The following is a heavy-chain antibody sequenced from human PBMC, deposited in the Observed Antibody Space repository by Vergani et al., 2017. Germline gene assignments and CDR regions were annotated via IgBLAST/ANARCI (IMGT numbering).Heavy chain of an antibody. J-gene: IGHJ6*03. D-gene: IGHD3-22*01. CDR3: ARDRNYYDSSGYYYYYYYMDV. CDR2: ISSSSSYT. V-gene: IGHV3-11*06. CDR1: GFTFSDYY. Sequence: QVQLVESGGGLVKPGGSLRLSCAASGFTFSDYYMSWIRQAPGKGLEWVSYISSSSSYTNYADSVKGRFTISRDNAKNSLYLQMNSLRAEDTAVYYCARDRNYYDSSGYYYYYYYMDVWGKGTTVTVSS.